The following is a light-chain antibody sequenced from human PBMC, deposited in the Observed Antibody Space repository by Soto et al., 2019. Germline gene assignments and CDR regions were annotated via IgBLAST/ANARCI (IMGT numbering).Light chain of an antibody. V-gene: IGKV3-20*01. CDR1: QSVSSY. J-gene: IGKJ1*01. CDR2: AAS. CDR3: QQCGSSPWT. Sequence: EIVLSQSPATLSLSPGERATLSCRASQSVSSYLAWYQQKPGQAPRLLIYAASSRATGIPDRFSGGGSGTDFTLTISRLEPGDFAVYYCQQCGSSPWTFGQGTKVDIK.